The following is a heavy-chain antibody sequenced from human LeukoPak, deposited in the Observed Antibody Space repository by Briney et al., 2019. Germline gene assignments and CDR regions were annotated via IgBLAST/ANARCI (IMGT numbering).Heavy chain of an antibody. V-gene: IGHV4-34*01. CDR2: INHSGRT. D-gene: IGHD6-13*01. CDR1: GGSFCGYY. CDR3: ARCQAAAGIDY. J-gene: IGHJ4*02. Sequence: PSEALSLTCAVSGGSFCGYYWSWSRQPPGEGGEWIGQINHSGRTNYNPSLKSRVTISVDPSKNQFSLKVSSVTAADTAVYYCARCQAAAGIDYWGQGTLVSVSS.